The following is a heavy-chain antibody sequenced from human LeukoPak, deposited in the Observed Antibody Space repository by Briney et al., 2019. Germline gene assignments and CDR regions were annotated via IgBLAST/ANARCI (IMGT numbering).Heavy chain of an antibody. J-gene: IGHJ4*02. V-gene: IGHV4-31*03. CDR1: GGSISSGGYY. CDR2: IYYSGST. Sequence: SQTLSLTCTVSGGSISSGGYYWSWIRQHPGKGLEWLGYIYYSGSTYYNPSLKSRVTISVDTSKNQFSLKLSSVTAADTAVYYCASHQRGHLDYWGQGTLVTVSS. D-gene: IGHD3-10*01. CDR3: ASHQRGHLDY.